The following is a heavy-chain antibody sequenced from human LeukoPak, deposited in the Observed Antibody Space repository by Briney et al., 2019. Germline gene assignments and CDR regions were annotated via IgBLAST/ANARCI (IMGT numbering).Heavy chain of an antibody. CDR3: TIVGPLTYYYESSGYYIPNF. Sequence: GGSLRLSCAASGFTLSNAWMSWVRQVPGKGLEWVGRIKSKTDGGTIDYAAPVKGRVTISRDDSKNTLYLQMNSLKIEDTAVYYCTIVGPLTYYYESSGYYIPNFWGQGTLVTVSS. V-gene: IGHV3-15*01. D-gene: IGHD3-22*01. CDR1: GFTLSNAW. J-gene: IGHJ4*02. CDR2: IKSKTDGGTI.